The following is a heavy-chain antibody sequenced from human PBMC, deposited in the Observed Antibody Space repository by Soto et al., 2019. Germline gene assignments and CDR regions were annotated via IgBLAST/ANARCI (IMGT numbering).Heavy chain of an antibody. CDR2: INAGNGNT. CDR1: GYTFIRYA. D-gene: IGHD6-13*01. CDR3: ARHPERIAQIGWFDP. J-gene: IGHJ5*02. Sequence: ASVKVSCKASGYTFIRYAMNWVRQAPGQRLEWMGWINAGNGNTKYAHTFQGRVTITRDTSERTAYMQMSSLRAEDTAVYYCARHPERIAQIGWFDPWGQGTLVTVSS. V-gene: IGHV1-3*01.